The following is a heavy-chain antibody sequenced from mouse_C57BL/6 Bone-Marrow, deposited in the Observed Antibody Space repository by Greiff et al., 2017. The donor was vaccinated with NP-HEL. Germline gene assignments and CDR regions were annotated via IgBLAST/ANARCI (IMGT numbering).Heavy chain of an antibody. D-gene: IGHD4-1*01. CDR2: IGPGSGST. J-gene: IGHJ2*01. CDR1: GYTFTDYY. Sequence: QVQLQQSGAELVKPGASVKISCKASGYTFTDYYIEWVKQRPGQGLEWIGEIGPGSGSTYYNEKFKGKATLTADTSSNTAYMQLSSLTSEVSAVAFCAIFTGYYSDYWGQGTTLTVS. CDR3: AIFTGYYSDY. V-gene: IGHV1-77*01.